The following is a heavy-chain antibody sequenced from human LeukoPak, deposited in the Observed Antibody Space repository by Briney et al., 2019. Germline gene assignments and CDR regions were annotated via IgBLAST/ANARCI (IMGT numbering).Heavy chain of an antibody. D-gene: IGHD5-18*01. CDR3: ARDAAYGYDRFDY. CDR2: IKEDGSDK. Sequence: GGSLGLSCAASGFSFSSYWMAWVRQAPGKGLEWVANIKEDGSDKNYVESMKGRFTISRDNAKNSVYLQMNSLRGEDTAVYYCARDAAYGYDRFDYWGQGTQVTVSS. CDR1: GFSFSSYW. J-gene: IGHJ4*02. V-gene: IGHV3-7*01.